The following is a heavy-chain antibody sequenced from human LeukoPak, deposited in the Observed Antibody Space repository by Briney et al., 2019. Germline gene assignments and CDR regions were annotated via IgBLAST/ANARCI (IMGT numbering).Heavy chain of an antibody. J-gene: IGHJ4*02. D-gene: IGHD1-26*01. CDR3: AKAGRTGVGATWVDY. Sequence: GGSLRLSCAASGFTFSSHGMHWVRQAPGKGLEWVAVISFDGNSKYHADSVRGRFTISRDNSKNTLYLQMSSLRPEDTALYYCAKAGRTGVGATWVDYWGQGTLVTVSS. CDR2: ISFDGNSK. V-gene: IGHV3-30*18. CDR1: GFTFSSHG.